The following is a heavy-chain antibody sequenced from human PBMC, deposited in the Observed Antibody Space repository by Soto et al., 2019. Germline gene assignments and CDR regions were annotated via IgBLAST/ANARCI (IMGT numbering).Heavy chain of an antibody. CDR2: IYYSGST. D-gene: IGHD6-19*01. Sequence: PSETLSLTCTVSGGSISSGSYYWGWIRQPPGKGLEWIGSIYYSGSTYYNPSLKSRVTISVDTSKNQFSLKLSSVTAADTAVYYCARHLGLAVAGKRVIGWFDPWGQGTLVTVSS. CDR1: GGSISSGSYY. J-gene: IGHJ5*02. V-gene: IGHV4-39*01. CDR3: ARHLGLAVAGKRVIGWFDP.